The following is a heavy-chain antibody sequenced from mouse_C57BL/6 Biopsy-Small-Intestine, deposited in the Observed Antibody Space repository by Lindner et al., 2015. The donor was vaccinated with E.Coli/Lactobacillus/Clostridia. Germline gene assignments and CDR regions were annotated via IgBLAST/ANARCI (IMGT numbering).Heavy chain of an antibody. Sequence: VQLQESGAELVRPGTSVKVSCKASGYAFTNYLIEWVKQRPGQGLEWIGVINPGSGGTNYNEKFKGKATLTADKSSSTAYMQLSSLTSEDSAVYFCARGNWDDYWGQGTTLTVSS. D-gene: IGHD4-1*01. J-gene: IGHJ2*01. V-gene: IGHV1-54*01. CDR1: GYAFTNYL. CDR2: INPGSGGT. CDR3: ARGNWDDY.